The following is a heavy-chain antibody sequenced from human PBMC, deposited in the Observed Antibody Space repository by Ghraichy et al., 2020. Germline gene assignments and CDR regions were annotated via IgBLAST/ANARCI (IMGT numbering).Heavy chain of an antibody. J-gene: IGHJ6*03. CDR1: GGTFSSYA. CDR2: IIPIFGTA. V-gene: IGHV1-69*13. D-gene: IGHD3-22*01. CDR3: ASSSLGYYDSSDFFPGHHPRYYYYYMDV. Sequence: SVKVSCKASGGTFSSYAISWVRQAPGQGLEWMGGIIPIFGTANYAQKFQGRVTITADESTSTAYMELSSLRSEDTAVYYCASSSLGYYDSSDFFPGHHPRYYYYYMDVWGKGTTVTVSS.